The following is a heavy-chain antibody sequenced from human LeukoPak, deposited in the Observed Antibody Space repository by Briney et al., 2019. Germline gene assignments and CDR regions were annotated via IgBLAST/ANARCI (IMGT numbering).Heavy chain of an antibody. CDR2: MNPNSGNT. D-gene: IGHD3-3*01. CDR1: GYTFTSYD. V-gene: IGHV1-8*03. J-gene: IGHJ5*02. Sequence: ASVKVSCKXSGYTFTSYDINWVRQATGQGLEWMGWMNPNSGNTGYAQKFQGRVTITRNTSISTAYMELSSLRSEDTAVYYCARGGTYQTYYDFWSGYYHNWFDPWGQGTLVTVSS. CDR3: ARGGTYQTYYDFWSGYYHNWFDP.